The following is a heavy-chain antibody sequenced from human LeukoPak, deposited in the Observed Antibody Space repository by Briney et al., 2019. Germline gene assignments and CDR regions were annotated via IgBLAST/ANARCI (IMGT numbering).Heavy chain of an antibody. J-gene: IGHJ6*02. D-gene: IGHD3-9*01. Sequence: SVTVSCTASGGTFSSYAISWVRQAPGQGLEWMGGIIPIFGTANYAQKFQGRVTITADESTSTAYMELSSLRSEDTAVYYCAREELRYFDWLPGASDYYGMDVWGQGTTVTVSS. CDR1: GGTFSSYA. CDR2: IIPIFGTA. V-gene: IGHV1-69*13. CDR3: AREELRYFDWLPGASDYYGMDV.